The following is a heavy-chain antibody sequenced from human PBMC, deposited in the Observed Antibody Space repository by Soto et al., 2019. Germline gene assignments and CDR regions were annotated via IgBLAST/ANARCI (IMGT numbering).Heavy chain of an antibody. J-gene: IGHJ4*02. V-gene: IGHV3-48*01. CDR1: GFTVSSYS. CDR3: ARDTKLDTAMDLLDY. CDR2: ISSSSSTI. D-gene: IGHD5-18*01. Sequence: EVQLVESGGGLVQPGGSLRLSCAASGFTVSSYSMNWVRQAPGKGLEWVSYISSSSSTIYYADSVKGRFTISRDNAKNSLYLQMNSLRAEDTAVYYCARDTKLDTAMDLLDYWGQGTLVTVSS.